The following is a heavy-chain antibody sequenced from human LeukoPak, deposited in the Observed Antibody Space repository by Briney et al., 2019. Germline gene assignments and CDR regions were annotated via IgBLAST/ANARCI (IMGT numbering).Heavy chain of an antibody. CDR3: AREGVALFDP. V-gene: IGHV4-34*01. CDR2: INHSGST. J-gene: IGHJ5*02. Sequence: SETLSLTCAVYGGSFSGYYWSWIRQPPGKGLEWIGEINHSGSTNYNPSLKSRVTISGDTSKNQFSLKLSSVTAADTAVYCCAREGVALFDPWGQGTLVTVSS. CDR1: GGSFSGYY. D-gene: IGHD2-21*01.